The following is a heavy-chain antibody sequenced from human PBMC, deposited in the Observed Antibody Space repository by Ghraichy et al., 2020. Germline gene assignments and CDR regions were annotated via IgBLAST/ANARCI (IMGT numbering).Heavy chain of an antibody. J-gene: IGHJ4*02. CDR2: ISGSGGST. Sequence: GGSLRLSCAASGFTFSSYAMSWVRQAPGKGLEWVAAISGSGGSTYYADSVKGRFTISRDNSKNTLYLQMNSLRAEDTAVYYCALRGSERGSYSVGWGQGTLVTVSS. V-gene: IGHV3-23*01. CDR3: ALRGSERGSYSVG. CDR1: GFTFSSYA. D-gene: IGHD1-26*01.